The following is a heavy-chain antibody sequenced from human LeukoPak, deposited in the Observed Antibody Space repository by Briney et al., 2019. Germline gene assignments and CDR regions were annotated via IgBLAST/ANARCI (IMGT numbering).Heavy chain of an antibody. J-gene: IGHJ4*02. CDR1: GYSFTSYW. V-gene: IGHV5-51*01. CDR2: IYPGDSDT. CDR3: ARVPDILTGYYPFDY. Sequence: GESLKIFCKGSGYSFTSYWIGWVRQMPGKGLEWMGIIYPGDSDTRYSPSFQGQVTISADKSISTAYLQWSSLKASDTAMYYCARVPDILTGYYPFDYWGQGTLVTVSS. D-gene: IGHD3-9*01.